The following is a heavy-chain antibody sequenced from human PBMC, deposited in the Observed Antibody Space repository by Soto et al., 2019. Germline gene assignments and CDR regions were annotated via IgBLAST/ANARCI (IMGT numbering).Heavy chain of an antibody. CDR3: ARDFGYDFWSGYSQGHFDY. J-gene: IGHJ4*02. CDR2: ISYDGSNK. V-gene: IGHV3-30-3*01. Sequence: ESGGGVVQPGRSLRLSCAASGFTFSSYAMHWVRQAPGKGLEWVAVISYDGSNKYYADSVKGRFTISRDNSKNTLYLQMNSLRAEDTAVYYCARDFGYDFWSGYSQGHFDYWGQGTLVTVSS. CDR1: GFTFSSYA. D-gene: IGHD3-3*01.